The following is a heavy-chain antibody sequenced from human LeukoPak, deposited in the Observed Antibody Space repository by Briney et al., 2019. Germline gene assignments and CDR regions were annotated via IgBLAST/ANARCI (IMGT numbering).Heavy chain of an antibody. J-gene: IGHJ4*02. CDR1: GYSLTSYW. CDR2: IYPGDSDT. CDR3: ARRSSGVTYYYGSGGTYYFDY. Sequence: GESLKISCKGSGYSLTSYWIGWVRQMPGKGLEWMGIIYPGDSDTRYSPSFQGQVTISADKSISTAYLQWSSLKASDTAMYYFARRSSGVTYYYGSGGTYYFDYWGQGTLVTVSS. D-gene: IGHD3-10*01. V-gene: IGHV5-51*01.